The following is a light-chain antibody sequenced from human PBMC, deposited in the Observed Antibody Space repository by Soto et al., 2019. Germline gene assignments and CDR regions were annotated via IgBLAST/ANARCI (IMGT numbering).Light chain of an antibody. J-gene: IGKJ4*01. CDR3: LQHHNLHA. CDR1: QDISNF. Sequence: DIQMTQSPSSLSASVGDRVTITCRASQDISNFLNWYQQKTGKAPKLLIYDATKLETGVPSRFSAGGSGTDFTYIISCLQAEDIATYYCLQHHNLHAFGGGTKVEIK. CDR2: DAT. V-gene: IGKV1-33*01.